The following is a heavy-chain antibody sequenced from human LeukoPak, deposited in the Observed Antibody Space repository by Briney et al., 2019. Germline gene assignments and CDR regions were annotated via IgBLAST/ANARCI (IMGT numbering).Heavy chain of an antibody. CDR3: ARRPRLLWFGELYGDYFDY. CDR1: GGSFSGYY. D-gene: IGHD3-10*01. V-gene: IGHV4-34*01. CDR2: INHSGST. Sequence: PSETLSLTCAVYGGSFSGYYWSWIRQPPGKGLEWIGEINHSGSTNYNPSLKSRVTISVDTSKNQFSLKLSSVTAADTAVYYCARRPRLLWFGELYGDYFDYWGQGTPVTVSS. J-gene: IGHJ4*02.